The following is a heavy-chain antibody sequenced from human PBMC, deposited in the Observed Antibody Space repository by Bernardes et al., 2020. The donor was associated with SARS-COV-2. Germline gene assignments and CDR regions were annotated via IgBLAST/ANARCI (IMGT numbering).Heavy chain of an antibody. CDR3: PRTDPSYSSGWSPLES. Sequence: GGSLRLSCTASGFTLTGYSINWVRQAPGKGLEWVSYLSSSGTTQYYADSVKGRITISRDNANHSVYLQMNSLRAEDTAVYYCPRTDPSYSSGWSPLESWGQGILVTVSS. J-gene: IGHJ4*02. V-gene: IGHV3-48*01. CDR2: LSSSGTTQ. D-gene: IGHD6-19*01. CDR1: GFTLTGYS.